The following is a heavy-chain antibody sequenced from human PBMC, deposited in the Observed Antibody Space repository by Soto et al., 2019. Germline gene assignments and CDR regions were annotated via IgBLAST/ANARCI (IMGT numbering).Heavy chain of an antibody. V-gene: IGHV3-23*01. Sequence: EVQLLESGGGLVQPGGSLRLSCAASGFTFSSYAMSWVRQAPGKGLEWVSAISGSGGSTYYADSVKGRFTISRDNSKNTLYLLMNSLRAEDTAVYYCAKERGYCTNGVCYRESFDYWGQGTLVTVSS. CDR2: ISGSGGST. J-gene: IGHJ4*02. CDR1: GFTFSSYA. CDR3: AKERGYCTNGVCYRESFDY. D-gene: IGHD2-8*01.